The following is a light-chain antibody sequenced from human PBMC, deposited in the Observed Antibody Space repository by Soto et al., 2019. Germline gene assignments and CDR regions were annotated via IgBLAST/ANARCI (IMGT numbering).Light chain of an antibody. CDR2: RNN. CDR1: SSNIGTNN. V-gene: IGLV1-47*01. CDR3: AAWDDSLSAWV. J-gene: IGLJ3*02. Sequence: QSVLTQPPSASETPGQRVTISCSGSSSNIGTNNVHWFQQFPGTAPNLLIYRNNRRPSGVPDRFSGSKSGTSASLAISGLRSEDEADYYCAAWDDSLSAWVFGGGTKLTVL.